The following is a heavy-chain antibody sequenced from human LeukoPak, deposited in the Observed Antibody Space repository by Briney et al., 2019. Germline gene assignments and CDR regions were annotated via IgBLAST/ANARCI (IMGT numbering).Heavy chain of an antibody. CDR3: ARVGYYYYYGMDV. CDR1: GGTFSSYA. CDR2: IIPIFGTA. V-gene: IGHV1-69*13. Sequence: GASVKVSCKASGGTFSSYAISWVRQAPGQGLEWMGGIIPIFGTANYAQKFQGRVTITADESTSTAYMELSSLRSEDTAVYYCARVGYYYYYGMDVWGQGTTVTVSS. D-gene: IGHD1-26*01. J-gene: IGHJ6*02.